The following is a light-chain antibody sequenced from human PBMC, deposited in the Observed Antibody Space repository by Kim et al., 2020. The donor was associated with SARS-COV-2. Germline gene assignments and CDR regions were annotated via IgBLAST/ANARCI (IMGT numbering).Light chain of an antibody. CDR1: RLRSYY. J-gene: IGLJ2*01. V-gene: IGLV3-19*01. Sequence: SSELTQDPAVSVALGQTVRITCQGDRLRSYYANWYQQKPGQAPIVVIYGKNNRPSGIPDRFSGSSSGDTASLTITGTQAGDEADYYCNSRGSNDNVLFGGGTKLTVL. CDR2: GKN. CDR3: NSRGSNDNVL.